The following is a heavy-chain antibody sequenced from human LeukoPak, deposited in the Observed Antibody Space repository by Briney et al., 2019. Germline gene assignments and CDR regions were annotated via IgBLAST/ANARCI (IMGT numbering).Heavy chain of an antibody. V-gene: IGHV3-23*01. CDR3: AISYDSSGFIGVRPYVKGGSFDY. CDR2: ISGSGGST. D-gene: IGHD3-22*01. J-gene: IGHJ4*02. Sequence: PGGSLRLSCAASGFTFSSYAMSWVRQAPGKGLEWVSAISGSGGSTYYADSVKGRFTISRDNSKNTLYLQMNSLRAEDTAVYYCAISYDSSGFIGVRPYVKGGSFDYWGQGTLVTVSS. CDR1: GFTFSSYA.